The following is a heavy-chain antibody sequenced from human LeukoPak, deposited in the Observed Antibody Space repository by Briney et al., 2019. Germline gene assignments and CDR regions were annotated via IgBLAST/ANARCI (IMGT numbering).Heavy chain of an antibody. J-gene: IGHJ3*02. CDR1: GYTFTSYD. D-gene: IGHD3-16*02. Sequence: ASVKVSCKASGYTFTSYDINWVRQATGQGLEWMGWMNPNSGNTGYAQKFQGRVTMTRNTSISTAYMELSRLRSDDTAVYYCARPRANDYVWGSYRLNAFDIWGQGTMVTVSS. V-gene: IGHV1-8*01. CDR3: ARPRANDYVWGSYRLNAFDI. CDR2: MNPNSGNT.